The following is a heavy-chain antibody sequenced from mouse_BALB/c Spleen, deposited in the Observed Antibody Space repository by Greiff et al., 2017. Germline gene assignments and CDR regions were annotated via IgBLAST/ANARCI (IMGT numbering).Heavy chain of an antibody. CDR1: GYTFTSYW. CDR2: IDPSDSYT. J-gene: IGHJ4*01. Sequence: VQLQQPGAELVKPGASVKMSCKASGYTFTSYWMNWVKQRPGQGLEWIGVIDPSDSYTSYNQKFKGKATLTVDTSSSTAYMQLSSLTSEDSAVYYCTRYYGSSYYAMDYWGQGTSVTVSS. V-gene: IGHV1S127*01. CDR3: TRYYGSSYYAMDY. D-gene: IGHD1-1*01.